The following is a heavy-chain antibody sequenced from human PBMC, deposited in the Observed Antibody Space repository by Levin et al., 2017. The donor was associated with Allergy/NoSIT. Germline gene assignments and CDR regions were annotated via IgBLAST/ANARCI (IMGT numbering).Heavy chain of an antibody. Sequence: GGSLRLSCAASGFTFSSYGMHWVRQAPGKGLEWVAVISYDGSNKYYADSVKGRFTISRDNSKNTLYLQMNSLRAEDTAVYYCAKVPPTTVVSPDAFDIWGQGTMVTVSS. V-gene: IGHV3-30*18. CDR3: AKVPPTTVVSPDAFDI. CDR1: GFTFSSYG. D-gene: IGHD4-23*01. CDR2: ISYDGSNK. J-gene: IGHJ3*02.